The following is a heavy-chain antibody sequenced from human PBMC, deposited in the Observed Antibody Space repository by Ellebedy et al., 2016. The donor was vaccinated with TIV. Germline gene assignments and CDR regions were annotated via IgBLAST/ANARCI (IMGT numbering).Heavy chain of an antibody. D-gene: IGHD5-12*01. CDR3: ARDQGYEEGGWFDP. V-gene: IGHV4-4*02. CDR1: GGSISSSNW. Sequence: SETLSLXXAVSGGSISSSNWWSWVRQPPGKGLEWIGEIYHSGSTNYNPSLKSRVTISVDKSKNQFSLKLSSVTAADTAVYYCARDQGYEEGGWFDPWGQGTLVTVSS. J-gene: IGHJ5*02. CDR2: IYHSGST.